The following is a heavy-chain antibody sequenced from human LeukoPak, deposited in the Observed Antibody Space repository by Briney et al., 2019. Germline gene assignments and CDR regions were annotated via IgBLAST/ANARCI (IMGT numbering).Heavy chain of an antibody. CDR1: GVTFTNYG. J-gene: IGHJ4*02. V-gene: IGHV3-30*02. CDR3: VKDSPGGSYLGPTAY. CDR2: IRYDGSDK. D-gene: IGHD1-26*01. Sequence: GGSLRLSCATSGVTFTNYGRHWCRQAPGKGLEWVAFIRYDGSDKYYAESVKGRFTISRDNSKNTLYLQMNSLRAEDPAVYYCVKDSPGGSYLGPTAYWGQGTLVTVSS.